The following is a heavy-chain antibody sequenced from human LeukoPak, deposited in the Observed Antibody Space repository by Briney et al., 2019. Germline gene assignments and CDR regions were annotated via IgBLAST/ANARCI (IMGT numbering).Heavy chain of an antibody. J-gene: IGHJ6*03. Sequence: KASETLSLTCTVSGGSISSFYWSWIRQPPGKGLAWIGYIYYSGSTNYNPSLKRRVTISVDTSKNQFSLKLSSVTAADTAVYYCARTTEGYCRGRSCYSYYYYMDVWGKGTTVTVSS. CDR3: ARTTEGYCRGRSCYSYYYYMDV. CDR1: GGSISSFY. CDR2: IYYSGST. V-gene: IGHV4-59*01. D-gene: IGHD2-15*01.